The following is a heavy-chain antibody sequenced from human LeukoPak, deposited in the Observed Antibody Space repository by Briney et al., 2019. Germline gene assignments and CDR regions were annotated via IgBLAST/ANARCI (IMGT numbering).Heavy chain of an antibody. V-gene: IGHV4-39*07. Sequence: SETLSLTCTVSGGSISSSSYYWGWIRQPPGKGLEWIGSIYYSGSTYYNPSLKSRATISIDTSENQFSLKLSSVTAADTAVYYCARGRDYGGNRYYFDYWGQGTLVTVSS. D-gene: IGHD4-23*01. CDR1: GGSISSSSYY. CDR2: IYYSGST. J-gene: IGHJ4*02. CDR3: ARGRDYGGNRYYFDY.